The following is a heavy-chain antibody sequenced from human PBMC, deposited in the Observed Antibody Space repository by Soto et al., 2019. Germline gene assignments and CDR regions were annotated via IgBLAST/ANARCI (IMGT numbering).Heavy chain of an antibody. CDR2: IIPIFGTA. J-gene: IGHJ6*02. CDR3: ARSLGYCSGGSCRTYYYYYGMDV. V-gene: IGHV1-69*12. Sequence: QVQLVQSGAEVKKPGSSVKVSCKACGGTFSSYAISWVRQAPGQGLEWMGGIIPIFGTANYAQKFQGRVAITADESTSTAYMELSSLRSEDTAVYYCARSLGYCSGGSCRTYYYYYGMDVWGQGTTVTVSS. D-gene: IGHD2-15*01. CDR1: GGTFSSYA.